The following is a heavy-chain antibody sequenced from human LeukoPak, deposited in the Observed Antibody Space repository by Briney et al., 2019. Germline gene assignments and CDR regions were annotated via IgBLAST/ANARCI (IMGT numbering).Heavy chain of an antibody. Sequence: GGSLRLSCAVSGLSFSTSWMDWVRQAPGKGLEWVASINPDESEKYSAGSVKGRFTISRDNSKNTVSLQMNSLRADDTAVYYCARAEYGNWFDPWGQGTLVTVSS. CDR2: INPDESEK. D-gene: IGHD2-2*01. J-gene: IGHJ5*02. CDR3: ARAEYGNWFDP. CDR1: GLSFSTSW. V-gene: IGHV3-7*03.